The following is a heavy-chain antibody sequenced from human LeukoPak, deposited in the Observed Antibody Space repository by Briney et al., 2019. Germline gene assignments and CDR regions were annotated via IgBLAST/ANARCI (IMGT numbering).Heavy chain of an antibody. CDR3: AKSRLAAAGRDYFDY. J-gene: IGHJ4*02. V-gene: IGHV3-30*18. CDR2: ISYDGSNK. Sequence: PGGSLRLSCAASGFTFSSYGMHWVRQAPGKGLEWVAVISYDGSNKYYADSVKGRFTISRDNSKNTLYLQMNSPRAEDTAVYYCAKSRLAAAGRDYFDYWGQGTLVTVSS. CDR1: GFTFSSYG. D-gene: IGHD6-13*01.